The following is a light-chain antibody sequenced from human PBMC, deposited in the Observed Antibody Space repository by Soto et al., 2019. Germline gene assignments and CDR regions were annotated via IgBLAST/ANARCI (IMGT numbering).Light chain of an antibody. CDR3: QHSQNWPPWT. CDR2: GAS. CDR1: QSVNSN. V-gene: IGKV3-15*01. Sequence: EIVMTQSPATLSLSPGERATLSCRASQSVNSNLAWYQQKPGQSPRLLIHGASTRSTGIPARFSGSGSGTEFTLTISSLQSEDFAVYYCQHSQNWPPWTFGQGTKVEI. J-gene: IGKJ1*01.